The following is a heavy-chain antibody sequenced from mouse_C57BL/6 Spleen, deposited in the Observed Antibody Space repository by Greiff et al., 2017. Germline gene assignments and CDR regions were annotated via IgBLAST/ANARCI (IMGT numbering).Heavy chain of an antibody. CDR3: TRFYYDYDVEAY. D-gene: IGHD2-4*01. CDR2: IDPETGGT. Sequence: QVQLKESGAELVRPGASVTLSCKASGYTFTDYEMHWVKQTPVHGLEWIGAIDPETGGTAYNQKFKGKAILTADKSSSTAYMELRSLTSEDSAVYYCTRFYYDYDVEAYWGQGTLVTVSA. V-gene: IGHV1-15*01. J-gene: IGHJ3*01. CDR1: GYTFTDYE.